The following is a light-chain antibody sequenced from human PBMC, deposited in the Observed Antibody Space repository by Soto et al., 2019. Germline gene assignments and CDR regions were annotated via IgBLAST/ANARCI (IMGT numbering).Light chain of an antibody. V-gene: IGKV3-20*01. J-gene: IGKJ2*01. CDR1: HSVSSSY. CDR3: EQYAKST. CDR2: GAS. Sequence: EIVLPQSPGPLSLSPAEIATISCRSSHSVSSSYLAWSQQTPSQAPRLLIYGASSRVTGIPERFSGSGSGTDFTLTISRLEPEDFAAYYCEQYAKSTVGQGTKLEIK.